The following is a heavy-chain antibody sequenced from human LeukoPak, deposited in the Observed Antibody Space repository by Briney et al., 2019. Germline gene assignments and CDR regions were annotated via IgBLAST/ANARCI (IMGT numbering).Heavy chain of an antibody. CDR3: TRGSSWSGFGFDY. V-gene: IGHV3-15*01. CDR1: GFTFSDAW. CDR2: LKSKSGGGTT. Sequence: GGSLRLSCAASGFTFSDAWMSWARQGPGKGLEWVGRLKSKSGGGTTDYAAPVKDRFTISRDDSKNTLYLQMNGLKTEDTAVYYCTRGSSWSGFGFDYWGQGTLVTVSS. J-gene: IGHJ4*02. D-gene: IGHD3-3*01.